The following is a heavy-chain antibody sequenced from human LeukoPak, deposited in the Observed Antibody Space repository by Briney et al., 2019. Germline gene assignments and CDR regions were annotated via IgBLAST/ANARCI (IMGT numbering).Heavy chain of an antibody. CDR2: IYYSGST. CDR3: ARTYYDILTGSYYFDY. CDR1: GGSFSGYY. V-gene: IGHV4-34*01. D-gene: IGHD3-9*01. Sequence: SETLSLTCAVYGGSFSGYYWNWIRQPPGKGLEWIGSIYYSGSTYYNPSLKSRVTISVDTSKNQFSLKLSSVTAADTAVYYCARTYYDILTGSYYFDYWGQGTLVTVSS. J-gene: IGHJ4*02.